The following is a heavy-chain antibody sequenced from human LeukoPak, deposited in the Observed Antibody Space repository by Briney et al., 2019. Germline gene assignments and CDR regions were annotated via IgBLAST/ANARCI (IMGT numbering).Heavy chain of an antibody. CDR2: IWYDGSNK. Sequence: GGSLRLSCAASDFTFTSYGMHWVRQAPGKGLEWVAVIWYDGSNKDYADSVKGRFTISRDNSKNTLYLQMNSLRAEATAVYYCARDPSNYYMDVWGKGTTVTVSS. CDR3: ARDPSNYYMDV. CDR1: DFTFTSYG. J-gene: IGHJ6*03. V-gene: IGHV3-33*01.